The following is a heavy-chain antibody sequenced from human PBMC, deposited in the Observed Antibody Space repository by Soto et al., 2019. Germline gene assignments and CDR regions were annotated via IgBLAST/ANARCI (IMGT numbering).Heavy chain of an antibody. Sequence: QVQLVQSGAEVKKPGASVKVSCKASGYTFTSYGISWVRQAPGQGLEWMGWISAYNGNTNYAQKLQGRVTMTTDTSTKTANMELRSLRSDDTAVYYCARSGMVRGNVPNWFDPWCQGTLLTVSS. CDR3: ARSGMVRGNVPNWFDP. J-gene: IGHJ5*02. V-gene: IGHV1-18*01. D-gene: IGHD3-10*01. CDR2: ISAYNGNT. CDR1: GYTFTSYG.